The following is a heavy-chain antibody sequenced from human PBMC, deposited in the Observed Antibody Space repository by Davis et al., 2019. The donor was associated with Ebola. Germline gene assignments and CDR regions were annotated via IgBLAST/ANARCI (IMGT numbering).Heavy chain of an antibody. CDR2: IIPMFRSA. Sequence: SVKVSCKASGGTFSSFAFSWVRQAPGQGLEWMGGIIPMFRSANYAQKFQGRVTITRDTSASTAYMELSSLRSEDTAVYYCAREGPRWFGELLYLDNWFDPWGQGTLVTVSS. J-gene: IGHJ5*02. CDR3: AREGPRWFGELLYLDNWFDP. CDR1: GGTFSSFA. V-gene: IGHV1-69*05. D-gene: IGHD3-10*01.